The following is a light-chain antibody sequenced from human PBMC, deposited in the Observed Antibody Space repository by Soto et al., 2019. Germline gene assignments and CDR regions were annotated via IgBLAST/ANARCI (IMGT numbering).Light chain of an antibody. CDR1: HTISSSY. V-gene: IGKV3-20*01. J-gene: IGKJ1*01. CDR3: QQYVTSSPRT. Sequence: EIVLTQSPGTLSFSPGERATLSCRASHTISSSYLAWYQQKPGQAPRLLMYGISRRATGIPDRFSGSGSGTYFTRTITILEPEDFAVYYCQQYVTSSPRTFGQGTKVEIK. CDR2: GIS.